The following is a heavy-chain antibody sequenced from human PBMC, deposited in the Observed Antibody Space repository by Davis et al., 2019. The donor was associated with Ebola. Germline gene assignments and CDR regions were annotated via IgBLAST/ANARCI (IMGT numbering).Heavy chain of an antibody. D-gene: IGHD4-23*01. V-gene: IGHV4-31*03. CDR2: IYYSGST. J-gene: IGHJ2*01. CDR1: GGSISSGGYY. CDR3: ARDREDYGGYWYFDL. Sequence: PSETLSLTCTVSGGSISSGGYYWSWIRQHPGKGLEWIGYIYYSGSTYYNPSLKSRVTISVDTSKNQFSLKLSSVTAADTAVYYCARDREDYGGYWYFDLWGRGTLVTVSS.